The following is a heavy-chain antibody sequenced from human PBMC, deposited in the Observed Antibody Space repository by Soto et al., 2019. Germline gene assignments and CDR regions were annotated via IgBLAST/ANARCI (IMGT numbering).Heavy chain of an antibody. CDR2: ILYDGSNK. J-gene: IGHJ6*02. Sequence: LRLSCAASGFTFRNYGMHWVRQTPGKGLEWVALILYDGSNKYYADSVKGRFTISRDNSKNTLYLQVSSLRAEDTAVYYCAKSRDAYNFYFYYGMDVWGQGTSVTVSS. D-gene: IGHD1-1*01. CDR1: GFTFRNYG. V-gene: IGHV3-30*18. CDR3: AKSRDAYNFYFYYGMDV.